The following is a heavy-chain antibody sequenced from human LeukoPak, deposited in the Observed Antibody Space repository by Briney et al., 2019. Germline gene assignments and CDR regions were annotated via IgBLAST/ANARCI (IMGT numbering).Heavy chain of an antibody. CDR1: GFTFSSYA. CDR3: ARDITSEVYVGVGVVPDY. V-gene: IGHV3-23*01. D-gene: IGHD3-16*01. J-gene: IGHJ4*02. Sequence: PGGSLRLSCAASGFTFSSYAMSWVRQAPGKGLEWVSAISGSGGSTYYADSVKGRFTISRDNSKNTLYLQMNSLRAEDTAVYYCARDITSEVYVGVGVVPDYWGQGTLVTVSS. CDR2: ISGSGGST.